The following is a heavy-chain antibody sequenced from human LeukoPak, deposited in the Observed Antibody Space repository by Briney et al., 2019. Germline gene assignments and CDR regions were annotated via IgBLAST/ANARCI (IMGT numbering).Heavy chain of an antibody. CDR3: AKGASGSYHTPYDY. J-gene: IGHJ4*02. D-gene: IGHD1-26*01. CDR1: GFTFSNYW. CDR2: INQDGREK. Sequence: GGSLRLSCAASGFTFSNYWVSWVRQAPGKGLEWVANINQDGREKYYVDSVKGRFTISRDNSKNTLYLQMNSLRAEDTAVYYCAKGASGSYHTPYDYWGQGTLVTVSS. V-gene: IGHV3-7*03.